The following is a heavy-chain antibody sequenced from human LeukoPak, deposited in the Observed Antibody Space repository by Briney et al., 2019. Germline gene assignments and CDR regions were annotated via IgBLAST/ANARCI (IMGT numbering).Heavy chain of an antibody. CDR3: AHRRGYEFDY. D-gene: IGHD5-12*01. Sequence: SGPTLVNPTQTLTLTCTFSGFSLRTTGVAVGWIRQPPAKALAWLALIYWNDDKRYSTSLKSRVIITKDTSKNQVVLTRTNMDPVDTAEYYGAHRRGYEFDYWGQGTLVTVSS. J-gene: IGHJ4*02. V-gene: IGHV2-5*01. CDR2: IYWNDDK. CDR1: GFSLRTTGVA.